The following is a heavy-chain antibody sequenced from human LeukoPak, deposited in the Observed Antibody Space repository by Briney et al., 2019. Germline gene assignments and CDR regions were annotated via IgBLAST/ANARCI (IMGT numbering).Heavy chain of an antibody. V-gene: IGHV3-66*01. J-gene: IGHJ3*02. CDR3: AGEGGHAYDAFDI. CDR2: IYSGGST. CDR1: GFTVSSNY. D-gene: IGHD2-2*01. Sequence: GGSLRLSCAASGFTVSSNYMSWVRQAPGKGLEWVSVIYSGGSTYYADSVKGRFTISRDNSKNTLYLQMNSLRAEDTAVYYCAGEGGHAYDAFDIWGQGTMVTVSS.